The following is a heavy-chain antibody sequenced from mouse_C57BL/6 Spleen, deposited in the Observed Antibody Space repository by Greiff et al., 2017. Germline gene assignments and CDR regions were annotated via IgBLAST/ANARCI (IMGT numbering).Heavy chain of an antibody. J-gene: IGHJ3*01. CDR2: ISDGGSYT. V-gene: IGHV5-4*03. CDR1: GFTFSSYA. Sequence: EVKVVESGGGLVKPGGSLKLSCAASGFTFSSYAMSWVRQTPEKRLEWVATISDGGSYTYYPDNVKGRFTISRDNAKNNLYLQMSHLKSEDTAMXYCARGELGLWFAYWGQGTLVTVSA. CDR3: ARGELGLWFAY. D-gene: IGHD4-1*01.